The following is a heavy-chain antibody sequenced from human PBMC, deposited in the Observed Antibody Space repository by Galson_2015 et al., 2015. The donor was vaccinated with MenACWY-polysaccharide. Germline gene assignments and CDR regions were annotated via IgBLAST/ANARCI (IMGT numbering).Heavy chain of an antibody. D-gene: IGHD5-18*01. CDR3: ARDRVDAVVIYDHTMFDS. Sequence: SLRLSCAASGFTFSNHWMHWVRQAPGEGRVWVLRINPDATIINYADSVKGRFAISRDNSRDTLYLEMNSLRAEDTGVYFCARDRVDAVVIYDHTMFDSWGQGVLVTVSS. CDR1: GFTFSNHW. CDR2: INPDATII. V-gene: IGHV3-74*01. J-gene: IGHJ4*02.